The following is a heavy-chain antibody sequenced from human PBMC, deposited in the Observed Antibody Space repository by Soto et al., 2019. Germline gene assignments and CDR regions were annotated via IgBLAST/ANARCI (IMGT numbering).Heavy chain of an antibody. D-gene: IGHD2-15*01. V-gene: IGHV4-39*01. J-gene: IGHJ4*02. CDR3: ARLRGYSYNY. CDR2: IYYSGST. Sequence: PSETLSLNHSFSGVSISTCSYYWGWIRQPPGKGLEWIGSIYYSGSTYYNPSLKSRVTISVDTSKNHFFLKLSSVTAADTAVYYCARLRGYSYNYWGQG. CDR1: GVSISTCSYY.